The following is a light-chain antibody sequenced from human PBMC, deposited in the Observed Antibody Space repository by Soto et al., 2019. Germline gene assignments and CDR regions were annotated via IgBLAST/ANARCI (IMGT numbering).Light chain of an antibody. J-gene: IGKJ3*01. CDR3: QQYNNWPPGFT. CDR1: QSVSSN. CDR2: GAS. Sequence: EIVMTQSPATLSESPGERATLSCRASQSVSSNLAWYQQKPGQAPRLLIYGASTRATGIPARFSGSGSGTEFTLTISSQQSEDFAVYYCQQYNNWPPGFTFGPGTKVDIK. V-gene: IGKV3-15*01.